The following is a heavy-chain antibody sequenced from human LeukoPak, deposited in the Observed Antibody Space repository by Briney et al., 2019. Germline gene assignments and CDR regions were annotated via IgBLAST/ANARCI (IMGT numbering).Heavy chain of an antibody. CDR3: ARDHGYFGMDV. Sequence: SETLSLTCIVSGGSIGNYYWNWIRQPPGKGLEWIGYTSYSGNTIYNPSLKSRVTISIDPFKNQLSLKVTSVTAADTAVYYCARDHGYFGMDVWGQGTTVTVSS. V-gene: IGHV4-59*01. J-gene: IGHJ6*02. CDR2: TSYSGNT. CDR1: GGSIGNYY.